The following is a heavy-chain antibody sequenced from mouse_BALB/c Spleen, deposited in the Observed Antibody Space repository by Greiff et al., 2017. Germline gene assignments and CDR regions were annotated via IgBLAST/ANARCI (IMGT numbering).Heavy chain of an antibody. Sequence: VQLVESGAELVRPGSSVKISCKASGYAFSSYWMNWVKQRPGQGLEWIGQIYPGDGDTNYNGKFKGKATLTADKSSSTAYMQLSSLTSEDSAVYFCARREFITTAAFAYWGQGTLVTVSA. J-gene: IGHJ3*01. V-gene: IGHV1-80*01. CDR3: ARREFITTAAFAY. CDR2: IYPGDGDT. D-gene: IGHD1-2*01. CDR1: GYAFSSYW.